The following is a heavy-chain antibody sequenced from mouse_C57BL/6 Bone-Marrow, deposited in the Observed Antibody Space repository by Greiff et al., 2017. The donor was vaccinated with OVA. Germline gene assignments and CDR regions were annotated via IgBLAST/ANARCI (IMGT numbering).Heavy chain of an antibody. Sequence: EVQRVESGGGLVQPGGSLSLSCAASGFTFTDYYMSWVRQPPGKALEWLGFIRNKANGYTTEYSASVKGRFTISRDNSQSILYLQMNALRAEDSATYYCASLYYFWFAYWGQGTLVTVSA. CDR2: IRNKANGYTT. CDR3: ASLYYFWFAY. V-gene: IGHV7-3*01. J-gene: IGHJ3*01. CDR1: GFTFTDYY. D-gene: IGHD2-1*01.